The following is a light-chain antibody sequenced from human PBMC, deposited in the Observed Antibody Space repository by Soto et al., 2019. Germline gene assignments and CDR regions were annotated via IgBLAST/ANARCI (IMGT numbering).Light chain of an antibody. J-gene: IGKJ2*02. CDR2: SAS. V-gene: IGKV1-5*03. Sequence: EIQMTQSPSTLSASVGDRVTITCRASDYVSSWVAWYQQKPGKAPNLLIHSASTLERGVPPRFSGSGSGTEFTLTITSLQPDDFATYYCLQYNTYSWTFGQGTKL. CDR3: LQYNTYSWT. CDR1: DYVSSW.